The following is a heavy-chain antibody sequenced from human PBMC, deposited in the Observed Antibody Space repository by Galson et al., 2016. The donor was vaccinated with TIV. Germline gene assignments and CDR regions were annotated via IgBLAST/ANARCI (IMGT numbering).Heavy chain of an antibody. V-gene: IGHV1-69*13. Sequence: SVKVSCKASGGTFISFVVTWVRQAPGQGLEWMGGIIPLFGEAHYAQKFQGRVTISADESTSTAYMELRSLRSGDTAVYYCAKCRNTAMDTYYYYYGLDVWGQGTTVTVSS. CDR2: IIPLFGEA. J-gene: IGHJ6*02. CDR3: AKCRNTAMDTYYYYYGLDV. CDR1: GGTFISFV. D-gene: IGHD5-18*01.